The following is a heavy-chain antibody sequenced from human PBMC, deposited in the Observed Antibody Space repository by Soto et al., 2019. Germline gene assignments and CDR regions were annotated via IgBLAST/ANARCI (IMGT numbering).Heavy chain of an antibody. CDR1: GFTFSSYA. J-gene: IGHJ6*03. CDR2: IKQDGSDK. D-gene: IGHD1-1*01. V-gene: IGHV3-7*01. CDR3: ARGKDGRRAGTYYFDMDV. Sequence: GGSLRPSCAASGFTFSSYAMSWVRQAPGKGLDWVANIKQDGSDKYYLDSLKGRFTISRDNAKNSVDLLMNSLRAEDTAVYYCARGKDGRRAGTYYFDMDVWGKGTTVTVSS.